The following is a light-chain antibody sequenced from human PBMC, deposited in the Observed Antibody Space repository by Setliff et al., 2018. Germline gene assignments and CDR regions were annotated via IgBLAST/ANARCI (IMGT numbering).Light chain of an antibody. CDR3: QLGGTSRWT. CDR1: QSVGSNY. Sequence: EIVLAQSPGTLSLSPGDRATLSCRASQSVGSNYLAWYQQKPGQAPRLLIYAASSRATGIPDRFSGSGSGTDFTLTISRLEPEDFAVYYCQLGGTSRWTFGQGTKVDIK. CDR2: AAS. J-gene: IGKJ1*01. V-gene: IGKV3-20*01.